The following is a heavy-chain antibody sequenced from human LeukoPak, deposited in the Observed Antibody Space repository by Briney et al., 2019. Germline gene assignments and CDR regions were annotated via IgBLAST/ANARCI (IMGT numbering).Heavy chain of an antibody. D-gene: IGHD2-2*01. V-gene: IGHV3-21*01. J-gene: IGHJ5*02. CDR3: ARADCSGSTCYLRRSWFDP. CDR2: ISTSSRYI. CDR1: GFTFSNYE. Sequence: GGSLRLSCAASGFTFSNYEMNWIRQAPGKGLEWVSSISTSSRYIYYRDSVKGRFTISRDDAKNSLYLQMNSLRVEDTAVYYCARADCSGSTCYLRRSWFDPWGQGTLVTVSS.